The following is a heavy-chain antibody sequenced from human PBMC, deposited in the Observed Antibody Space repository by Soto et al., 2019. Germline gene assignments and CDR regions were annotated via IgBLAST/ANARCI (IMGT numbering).Heavy chain of an antibody. CDR1: GGSFSDYY. Sequence: SETLSLTCAVYGGSFSDYYWSWIRQPPGKGLEWIGEINHSGSTNYNPSLKSRVTISVDTSKNQFSLKLSSVTAADTAVYYCAREGRYCSSTSCYGWWFDPWGQGTLVTVSS. CDR2: INHSGST. V-gene: IGHV4-34*01. J-gene: IGHJ5*02. CDR3: AREGRYCSSTSCYGWWFDP. D-gene: IGHD2-2*01.